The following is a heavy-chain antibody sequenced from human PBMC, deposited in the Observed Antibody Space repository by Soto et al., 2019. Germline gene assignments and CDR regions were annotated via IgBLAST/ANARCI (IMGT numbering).Heavy chain of an antibody. CDR2: IYYSGST. Sequence: SETLSLTCTVSGGSISSGGYYWSWIRQHPGRGLEWIGYIYYSGSTYYNPSLKSRVTISVDTSKNQFSLKLSSVTAADTAVYYCARGYSSSWPPHFDYWGQGTLVTVSS. CDR3: ARGYSSSWPPHFDY. D-gene: IGHD6-13*01. CDR1: GGSISSGGYY. V-gene: IGHV4-31*03. J-gene: IGHJ4*02.